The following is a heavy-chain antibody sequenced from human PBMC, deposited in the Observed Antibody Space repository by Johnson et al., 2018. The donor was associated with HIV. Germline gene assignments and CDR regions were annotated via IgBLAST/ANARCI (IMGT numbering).Heavy chain of an antibody. CDR3: AKSSSAYAFDI. V-gene: IGHV3-9*01. D-gene: IGHD6-13*01. Sequence: QLEESGGGLVQPGRSLRLSCAASGFTFDDYAMHWVRQAPGKGLEWVSGISWNSGSIGYADSVKGRFTISRDNAKNSLYLQMNSLRAEDTALYYWAKSSSAYAFDIWGQGTMVTVSS. CDR1: GFTFDDYA. J-gene: IGHJ3*02. CDR2: ISWNSGSI.